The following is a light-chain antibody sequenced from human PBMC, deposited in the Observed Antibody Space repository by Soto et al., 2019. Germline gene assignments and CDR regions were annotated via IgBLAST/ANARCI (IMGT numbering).Light chain of an antibody. CDR2: DAS. CDR3: QQHSNWPST. CDR1: RSVTSY. Sequence: EIVLTQSPCTLSLSPGERATLSCRASRSVTSYLAWYQQRPGQAPRLLIYDASNRATGIPDRFSGSGSGTDFTLTITSLEPEDFAVYYCQQHSNWPSTFGQGTRLEIK. V-gene: IGKV3-11*01. J-gene: IGKJ5*01.